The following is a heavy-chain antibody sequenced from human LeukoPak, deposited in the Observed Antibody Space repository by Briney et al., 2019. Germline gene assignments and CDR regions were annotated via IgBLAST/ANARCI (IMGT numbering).Heavy chain of an antibody. Sequence: GASVKVSCKASGYTFTSYYMRWVRQAPGQGLEWMGIINPSGGSTSYAQKFQGRVTMTRDTSTSTVYMELSSLRSEDTAVYYCARTWGDYYDSSGYAYWGQGTLVTVSS. CDR2: INPSGGST. D-gene: IGHD3-22*01. J-gene: IGHJ4*02. V-gene: IGHV1-46*01. CDR3: ARTWGDYYDSSGYAY. CDR1: GYTFTSYY.